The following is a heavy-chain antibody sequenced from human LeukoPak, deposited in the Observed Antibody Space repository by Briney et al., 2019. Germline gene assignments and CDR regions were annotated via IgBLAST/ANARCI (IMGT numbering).Heavy chain of an antibody. CDR2: ISAYNGNT. CDR3: ATTYYYGSGSYYNSYYFDY. D-gene: IGHD3-10*01. CDR1: GYTFTSYG. J-gene: IGHJ4*02. Sequence: ASVKVSCKASGYTFTSYGISWVRQAPGQGLEWMRWISAYNGNTNYAQKLQGRVTMTTDTSTSTAYMELRSLRSDDTAVYYCATTYYYGSGSYYNSYYFDYWGQGTLVTVSS. V-gene: IGHV1-18*01.